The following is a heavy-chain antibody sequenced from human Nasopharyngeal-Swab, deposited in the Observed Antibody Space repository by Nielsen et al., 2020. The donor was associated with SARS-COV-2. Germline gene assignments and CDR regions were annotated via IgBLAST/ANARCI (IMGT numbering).Heavy chain of an antibody. V-gene: IGHV3-21*01. CDR3: ARDGLDYDFWSAYFMDV. D-gene: IGHD3-3*01. CDR1: GFTLRSYV. J-gene: IGHJ6*02. CDR2: ISSSSSYI. Sequence: GESLKISCVVSGFTLRSYVMSWVRQAPGKGLEWVSSISSSSSYIYYADSVKGRFTISRDNAKNSLYLQMNSLRAEDTAVYYCARDGLDYDFWSAYFMDVWGQGTTVTVSS.